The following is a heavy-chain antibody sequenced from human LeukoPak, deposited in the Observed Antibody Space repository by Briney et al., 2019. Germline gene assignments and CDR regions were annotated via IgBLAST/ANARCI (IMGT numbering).Heavy chain of an antibody. Sequence: PSQTLSLTCTVSSGSINSDGYYWSWIRQPAGKGLEWIGRVYSSGSANYSPSLKSRVIISIDTSKSQLSLRLSSVTAADTAVYYCARVYRKDVYNFDGFDIWGQGTMVTVS. J-gene: IGHJ3*02. V-gene: IGHV4-61*02. CDR3: ARVYRKDVYNFDGFDI. CDR1: SGSINSDGYY. CDR2: VYSSGSA. D-gene: IGHD5-24*01.